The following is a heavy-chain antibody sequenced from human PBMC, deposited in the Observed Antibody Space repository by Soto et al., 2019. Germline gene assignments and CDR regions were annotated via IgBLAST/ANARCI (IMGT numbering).Heavy chain of an antibody. D-gene: IGHD3-3*01. CDR2: IYHSGST. CDR1: GGSISSGGYS. V-gene: IGHV4-30-2*01. CDR3: ARGIPYDFWSGYYTAQYYFDY. Sequence: SETLFLTCAVSGGSISSGGYSWSWIRQPPGKGLEWIGYIYHSGSTYYNPSLKSRVTISVDRSKNQFSLKLSSVTAADTAVYYCARGIPYDFWSGYYTAQYYFDYWGQGTLVTVSS. J-gene: IGHJ4*02.